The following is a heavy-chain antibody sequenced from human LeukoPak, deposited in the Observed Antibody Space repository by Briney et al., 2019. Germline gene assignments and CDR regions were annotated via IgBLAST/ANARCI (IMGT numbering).Heavy chain of an antibody. CDR3: ASTAGSKYYYYYMDV. D-gene: IGHD5-18*01. V-gene: IGHV4-61*02. Sequence: SETLSLTCTVSGGSISSGSYYWSWIRQPAGQGLEWIVRIYSSGSTNYNPSLKSLITISIDTAKNQFSLKLSSVTAADTAVYYCASTAGSKYYYYYMDVWGKGTTVTISS. J-gene: IGHJ6*03. CDR2: IYSSGST. CDR1: GGSISSGSYY.